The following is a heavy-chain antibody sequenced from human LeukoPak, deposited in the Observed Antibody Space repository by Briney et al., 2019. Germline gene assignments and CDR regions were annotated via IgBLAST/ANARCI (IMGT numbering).Heavy chain of an antibody. Sequence: GGSLRLSCAASGFTFSSYGMHWVRQAPGKGLEWVAVISYDGSNKYYADSVKGRFTISRDNSKNTLHLQMNSLRAEDTAVYYCAKDSGKYYYGSGPVDYWGQGTLVTVSS. CDR1: GFTFSSYG. CDR2: ISYDGSNK. CDR3: AKDSGKYYYGSGPVDY. V-gene: IGHV3-30*18. J-gene: IGHJ4*02. D-gene: IGHD3-10*01.